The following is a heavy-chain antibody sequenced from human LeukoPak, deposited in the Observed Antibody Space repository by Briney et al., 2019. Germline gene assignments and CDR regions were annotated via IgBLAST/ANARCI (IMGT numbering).Heavy chain of an antibody. V-gene: IGHV3-30*02. CDR3: AKLLPGYASGPGLDY. Sequence: PGGSLRLSCVASGFTFSSCGMYWVRQAPGKGLEWVAFIRYDGSNKYYADSVKGRFTVSRDNSKNTLYLVMNSLRAEDTALYYCAKLLPGYASGPGLDYWGQGALVTVSS. CDR1: GFTFSSCG. CDR2: IRYDGSNK. D-gene: IGHD6-19*01. J-gene: IGHJ4*02.